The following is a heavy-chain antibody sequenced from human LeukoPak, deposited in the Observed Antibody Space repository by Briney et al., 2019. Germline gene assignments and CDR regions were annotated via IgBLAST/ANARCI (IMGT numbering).Heavy chain of an antibody. Sequence: PGGSLRLSCAASGFTFSSYSMNWVRQAPGKGLEWVSSISSSSSYIYYADSVKGRFTISRDNAKNSLYLQMNSLRAEDTAVYYCARAWDYYNSGRGFGYWGQGTLVTVSS. J-gene: IGHJ4*02. CDR2: ISSSSSYI. CDR1: GFTFSSYS. V-gene: IGHV3-21*01. D-gene: IGHD3-10*01. CDR3: ARAWDYYNSGRGFGY.